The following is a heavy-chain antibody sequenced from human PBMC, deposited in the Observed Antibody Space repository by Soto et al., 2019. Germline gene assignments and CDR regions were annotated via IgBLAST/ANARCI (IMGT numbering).Heavy chain of an antibody. CDR1: GYTFTSYG. Sequence: QVQLVQSGAEVKKPGASVKVSCKASGYTFTSYGISWVRQAPGQGLEWMGWISAYNGNTNYAQKIQGRVTMTTDTTTSTAYMELRSLRSDDTAVYYCARDRAVWWEPLEAGGYWGQGTLVTVSS. V-gene: IGHV1-18*01. J-gene: IGHJ4*02. CDR3: ARDRAVWWEPLEAGGY. CDR2: ISAYNGNT. D-gene: IGHD1-26*01.